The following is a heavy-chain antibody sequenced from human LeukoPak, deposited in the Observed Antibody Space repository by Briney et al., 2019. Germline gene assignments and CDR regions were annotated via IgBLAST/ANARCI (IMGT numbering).Heavy chain of an antibody. Sequence: GGSLRLSCAASGFTFSRYWMSWVRQAPGKGLEWVANIKQDGSEKNYVDSVKGRITISRDNAKNSLYLQMNSLRAEDTAVYYCARVKLRDFWSGYYSAREYSFDYWGQGTLVTVSS. V-gene: IGHV3-7*01. J-gene: IGHJ4*02. CDR3: ARVKLRDFWSGYYSAREYSFDY. CDR2: IKQDGSEK. CDR1: GFTFSRYW. D-gene: IGHD3-3*01.